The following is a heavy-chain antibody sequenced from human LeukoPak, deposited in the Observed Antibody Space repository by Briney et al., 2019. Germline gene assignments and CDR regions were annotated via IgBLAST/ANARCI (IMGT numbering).Heavy chain of an antibody. J-gene: IGHJ4*02. Sequence: PSETLSLTCTVSGGSISSGGYYWSWIRQHPGKGLEWIGYIYYSGSTYYNPSLKSRVTISVDTSKNQFSLKLSYVTAADTAVYYCARSLVLDPMDFWGYYFDYWGQGALVTVSS. D-gene: IGHD2-8*02. CDR1: GGSISSGGYY. CDR3: ARSLVLDPMDFWGYYFDY. V-gene: IGHV4-31*03. CDR2: IYYSGST.